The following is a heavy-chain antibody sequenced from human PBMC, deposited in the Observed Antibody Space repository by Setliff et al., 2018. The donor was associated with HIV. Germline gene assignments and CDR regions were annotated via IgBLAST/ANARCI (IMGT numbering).Heavy chain of an antibody. CDR2: IFSSGST. J-gene: IGHJ4*02. Sequence: SETLSLTCTVSGGSMSPYYWGWIRQPPGKGLEWIGYIFSSGSTNYNPSLKSRVTISVDTSKNQFSLRLSSVTAADTAMYYCARHVGISIGGTRGDFDCWGQGTLVTVS. D-gene: IGHD6-13*01. CDR1: GGSMSPYY. CDR3: ARHVGISIGGTRGDFDC. V-gene: IGHV4-4*09.